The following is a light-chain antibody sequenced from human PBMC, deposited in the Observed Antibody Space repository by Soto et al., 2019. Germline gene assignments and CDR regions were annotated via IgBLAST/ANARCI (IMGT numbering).Light chain of an antibody. CDR2: GAS. J-gene: IGKJ1*01. CDR1: QSVSSN. V-gene: IGKV3-15*01. CDR3: QQYNNRWT. Sequence: EIVMTQSPATLSVSPGERATLSCRASQSVSSNLAWYQQKPGQAPRLLIYGASTRATGIPARFSGSGSGTEFTLTISSLQSEDFEVYYCQQYNNRWTFGQGTKVEIK.